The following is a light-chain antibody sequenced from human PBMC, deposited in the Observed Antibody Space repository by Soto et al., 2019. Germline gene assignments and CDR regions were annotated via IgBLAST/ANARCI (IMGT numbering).Light chain of an antibody. J-gene: IGLJ1*01. CDR2: LNSDGSH. Sequence: QSVLTQSPSASASLGASVKLTCTLSSGESSYAIAWHQQQPEKGPRYLMKLNSDGSHSKGNGIPDRFSGSNSGSTASLTISGLQAEDEADYYCCSYVGATTYVFGTGTKVTVL. CDR1: SGESSYA. CDR3: CSYVGATTYV. V-gene: IGLV4-69*02.